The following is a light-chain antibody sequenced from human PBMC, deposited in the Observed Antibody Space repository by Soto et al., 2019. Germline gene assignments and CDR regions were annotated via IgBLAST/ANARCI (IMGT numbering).Light chain of an antibody. Sequence: QSVLTQPPSVSGAPGQRVTISCTGSSSNIGAGYDVHWYQQVPGTAPKLLIYGNTNRPSGVPDRFSGSKSGTSASLAITGLQAEDEADYYCHSYDSSLSADVFGTGTKVTAL. CDR2: GNT. CDR3: HSYDSSLSADV. J-gene: IGLJ1*01. CDR1: SSNIGAGYD. V-gene: IGLV1-40*01.